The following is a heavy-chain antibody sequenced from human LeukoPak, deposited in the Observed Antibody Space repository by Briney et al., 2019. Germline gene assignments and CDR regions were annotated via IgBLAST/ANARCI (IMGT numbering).Heavy chain of an antibody. Sequence: GGALKISSKASGYCFTSYWIGWVRRMPGKGREWMVFIYPGDSGTRYSPSFKGQFTMSADKSISTAYLQWSSLKASDTAMYYCARLPAMTMVVSLDYWGQGTLVTVSS. CDR2: IYPGDSGT. CDR1: GYCFTSYW. CDR3: ARLPAMTMVVSLDY. V-gene: IGHV5-51*01. D-gene: IGHD4-23*01. J-gene: IGHJ4*02.